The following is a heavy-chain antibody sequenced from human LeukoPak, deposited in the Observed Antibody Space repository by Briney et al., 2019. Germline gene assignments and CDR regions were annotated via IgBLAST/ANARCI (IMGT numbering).Heavy chain of an antibody. D-gene: IGHD3-3*01. Sequence: SETLSLTCAVYGGSFSGYYWSWIRQPPGEGLEWIGEINHSGSTNYNPSLKSRVTISVDTSKNQFSLKLSSVTAADTAVYYCARGRFRYYFDYWGQGTLVTVSS. J-gene: IGHJ4*02. V-gene: IGHV4-34*01. CDR1: GGSFSGYY. CDR2: INHSGST. CDR3: ARGRFRYYFDY.